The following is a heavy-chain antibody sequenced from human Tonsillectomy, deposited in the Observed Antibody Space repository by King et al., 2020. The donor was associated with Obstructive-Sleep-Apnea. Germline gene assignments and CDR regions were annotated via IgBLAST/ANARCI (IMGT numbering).Heavy chain of an antibody. CDR3: ARSPRPQWHHGTHYYYGMDV. D-gene: IGHD1-14*01. CDR2: SNTDGSNT. CDR1: GFTFSDYW. J-gene: IGHJ6*02. V-gene: IGHV3-74*02. Sequence: DVQLVESGGGLVQPGGSLRLSCVASGFTFSDYWMHWVRQAPGKGLVWVSRSNTDGSNTGHADSVKGRFTISRDNAKNTLYLQMSSLRAEDTAVYYCARSPRPQWHHGTHYYYGMDVWGQGTTVTVSS.